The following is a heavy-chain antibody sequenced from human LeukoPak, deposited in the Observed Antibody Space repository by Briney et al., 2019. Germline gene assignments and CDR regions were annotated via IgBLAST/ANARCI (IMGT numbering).Heavy chain of an antibody. CDR2: IYHSGST. J-gene: IGHJ5*02. CDR1: GGSISSSNW. CDR3: ARGNGTDYDFWSGYYTGSWFDP. V-gene: IGHV4-4*02. D-gene: IGHD3-3*01. Sequence: SGTLSLTCAVSGGSISSSNWWSWVRQPPGKGLEWIGEIYHSGSTNYNPSLKSRVTISVDKSKNQFSLKLSSVTAADTAVYYCARGNGTDYDFWSGYYTGSWFDPWGQGPLVTVSS.